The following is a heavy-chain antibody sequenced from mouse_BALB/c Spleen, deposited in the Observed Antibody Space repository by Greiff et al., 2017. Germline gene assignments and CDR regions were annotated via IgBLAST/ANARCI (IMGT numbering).Heavy chain of an antibody. J-gene: IGHJ4*01. D-gene: IGHD3-3*01. CDR2: ISSGGSYT. CDR3: AREGLMDY. CDR1: GFTFSSYG. Sequence: EVQGVESGGDLVKPGGSLKLSCAASGFTFSSYGMSWVRQTPDKRLEWVATISSGGSYTYYPDSVKGRFTITRDNAKNTLYLQMSSLKSEDTAMYYCAREGLMDYWGQGTSVTVSS. V-gene: IGHV5-6*01.